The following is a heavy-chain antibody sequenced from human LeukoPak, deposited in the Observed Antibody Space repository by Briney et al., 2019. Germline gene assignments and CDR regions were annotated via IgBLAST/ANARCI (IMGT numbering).Heavy chain of an antibody. Sequence: PGGSLRLSCAASGFTFSNAWMSWVRQAPGKGLEWVGRIKSKTDGGTTDYAAPVKGRFTISRDDSKNTLYLQMNSLKTEDTAVYYCRMGLRWELAYDYWGQGTLVTVPS. J-gene: IGHJ4*02. V-gene: IGHV3-15*01. D-gene: IGHD1-26*01. CDR2: IKSKTDGGTT. CDR1: GFTFSNAW. CDR3: RMGLRWELAYDY.